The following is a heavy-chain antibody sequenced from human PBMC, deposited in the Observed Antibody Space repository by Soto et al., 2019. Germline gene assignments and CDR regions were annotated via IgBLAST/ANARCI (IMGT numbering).Heavy chain of an antibody. V-gene: IGHV1-69*12. D-gene: IGHD3-3*02. J-gene: IGHJ6*02. CDR3: ARDKDRQQLGGNYYYILDV. CDR2: IMPVFATP. CDR1: GGTFSTSA. Sequence: QVQLMQSGAEVKKPGSSVKVSCKASGGTFSTSAISWVRQAPGEGPEWVGGIMPVFATPDYAQKFQGRVTTSADESTTTAYLELTSLTTDDTAVYYCARDKDRQQLGGNYYYILDVWGQGTAITVSS.